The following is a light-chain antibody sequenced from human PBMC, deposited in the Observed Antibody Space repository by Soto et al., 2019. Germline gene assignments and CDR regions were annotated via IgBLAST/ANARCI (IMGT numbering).Light chain of an antibody. J-gene: IGLJ1*01. Sequence: QSFLSHPPSASGSPGQSFAISCTGTSSDVGGYNYVSWYQQHPGKAPKLMIYEVNKRPSGVPDRFSGSKSGNTASLTVSGLQAEDEADYYCSSYAGSSNVFATGTTVTVL. CDR3: SSYAGSSNV. CDR2: EVN. V-gene: IGLV2-8*01. CDR1: SSDVGGYNY.